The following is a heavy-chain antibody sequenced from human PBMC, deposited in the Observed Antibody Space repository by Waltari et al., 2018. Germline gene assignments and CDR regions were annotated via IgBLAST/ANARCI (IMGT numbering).Heavy chain of an antibody. Sequence: EVQLVESGGGLAQPGGSLRLSCAASGLSFSNYWMTWVGQASGKGPGWGANIKQDGSEKYYMDSVKCRFTISRDNAKNSLYLQMNNLRVEDTAVYYCTRGGRDSSWYWRDWGQGTLVTVSS. D-gene: IGHD6-13*01. CDR3: TRGGRDSSWYWRD. CDR2: IKQDGSEK. J-gene: IGHJ4*02. V-gene: IGHV3-7*01. CDR1: GLSFSNYW.